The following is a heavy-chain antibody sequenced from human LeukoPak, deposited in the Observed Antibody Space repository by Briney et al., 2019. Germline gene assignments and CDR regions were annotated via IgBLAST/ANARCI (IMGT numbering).Heavy chain of an antibody. CDR2: IIPIFGTA. Sequence: SVKVSCKASEGTFSSYAISWVRQPPGQGLEWMGGIIPIFGTANYAQKFQGRVTITADESTSTAYMELSSLRSEDTAVYYCARGAAAGTVPNWFDPWGQGTLVTVSS. J-gene: IGHJ5*02. CDR3: ARGAAAGTVPNWFDP. CDR1: EGTFSSYA. V-gene: IGHV1-69*13. D-gene: IGHD6-13*01.